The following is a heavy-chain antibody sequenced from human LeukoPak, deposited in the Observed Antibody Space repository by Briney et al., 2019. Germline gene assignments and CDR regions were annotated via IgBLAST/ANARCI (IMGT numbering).Heavy chain of an antibody. V-gene: IGHV4-59*01. J-gene: IGHJ4*02. Sequence: PSETLSLTCTVSGGSISSYYWSWIRQPPGKGLEWIGYIYYSGSTNYNPSLKSRVTISVDTSKNQVSLKLSSVTAADTAVYYCAGPDTAMNYWGQGTLVTVSS. D-gene: IGHD5-18*01. CDR2: IYYSGST. CDR3: AGPDTAMNY. CDR1: GGSISSYY.